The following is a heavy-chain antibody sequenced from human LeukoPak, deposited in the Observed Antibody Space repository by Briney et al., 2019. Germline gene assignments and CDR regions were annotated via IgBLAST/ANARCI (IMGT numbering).Heavy chain of an antibody. Sequence: PGGSLRLSCAVSGFTFSNYWVTWVRQTPGKGLKFVANINQDGSVKNYVGSVKGRFTISRDNAKNSLYLQMSSLRVDDTAIYYCARDPGFSSFDYWGQGTLVTVSS. CDR1: GFTFSNYW. CDR3: ARDPGFSSFDY. D-gene: IGHD3-3*02. CDR2: INQDGSVK. V-gene: IGHV3-7*01. J-gene: IGHJ4*02.